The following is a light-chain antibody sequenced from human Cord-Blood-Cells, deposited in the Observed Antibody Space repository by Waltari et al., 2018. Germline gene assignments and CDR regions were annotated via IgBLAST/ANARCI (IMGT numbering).Light chain of an antibody. Sequence: PSSLSASVGDRVTITCRASQSISSYLNWYQQKPGKAPKLLIYAASSLQSGVPSRFSGSGSGTDFTLTISSLQPEDFATYYCQQSYSTLFTFGPGTKVDIK. V-gene: IGKV1-39*01. CDR2: AAS. CDR3: QQSYSTLFT. CDR1: QSISSY. J-gene: IGKJ3*01.